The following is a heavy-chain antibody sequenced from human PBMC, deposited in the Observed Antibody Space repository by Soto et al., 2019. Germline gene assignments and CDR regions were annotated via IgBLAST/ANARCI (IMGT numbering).Heavy chain of an antibody. D-gene: IGHD4-17*01. J-gene: IGHJ4*02. Sequence: PGGSLRLSCAVSGFTFSDYWMSWVRQAPGKGLEWVANIKQDGNEKYYVDSVKGRFTISRDNAKNSLYLQMNSLRAEDTAVYYCARDLASTTIPKYWGQGTLVTVSS. CDR3: ARDLASTTIPKY. CDR2: IKQDGNEK. V-gene: IGHV3-7*01. CDR1: GFTFSDYW.